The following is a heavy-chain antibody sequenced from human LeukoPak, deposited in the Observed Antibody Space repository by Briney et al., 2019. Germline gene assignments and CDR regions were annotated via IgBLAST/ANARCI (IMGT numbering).Heavy chain of an antibody. J-gene: IGHJ4*02. CDR2: INSDGSST. CDR3: ASSIMITFGEVPPSD. CDR1: GFTFSSYW. D-gene: IGHD3-16*01. Sequence: GGSLRLSCAASGFTFSSYWMHWVRQAPGKGLVWVSRINSDGSSTSYADSVKGRFTISRDNAKNTLYLQMNSLRAEDTAVYYCASSIMITFGEVPPSDWGQGTLVTVSS. V-gene: IGHV3-74*01.